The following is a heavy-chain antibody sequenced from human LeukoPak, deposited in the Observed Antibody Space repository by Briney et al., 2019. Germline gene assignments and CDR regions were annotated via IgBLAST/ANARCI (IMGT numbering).Heavy chain of an antibody. CDR3: ARDLSSGYYYYMDV. V-gene: IGHV3-20*04. CDR2: INWNGGST. D-gene: IGHD3-10*01. Sequence: PGGSLRLSCAASGFTSDDYGMSWVRQAPGRGLEWVSGINWNGGSTGYADSVKGRFTISRDNAKNSLYLQMNSLRAEDTALYYCARDLSSGYYYYMDVWGKGTTVTVSS. J-gene: IGHJ6*03. CDR1: GFTSDDYG.